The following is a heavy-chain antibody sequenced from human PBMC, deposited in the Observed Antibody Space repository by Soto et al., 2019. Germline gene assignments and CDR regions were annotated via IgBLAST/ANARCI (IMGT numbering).Heavy chain of an antibody. CDR3: ARVVVYLYDFWSGYPYYYYYGMDV. CDR1: GYTFTSYD. Sequence: QVQLVQSGAEVKKPGASVKVSCKASGYTFTSYDINWVRQATGQGLEWMGWMNPNSGNTGYAQKFQGRVTMTRNTSISTAYMELSSLRSEDTAVYYCARVVVYLYDFWSGYPYYYYYGMDVWGQGTTVTVSS. D-gene: IGHD3-3*01. CDR2: MNPNSGNT. J-gene: IGHJ6*02. V-gene: IGHV1-8*01.